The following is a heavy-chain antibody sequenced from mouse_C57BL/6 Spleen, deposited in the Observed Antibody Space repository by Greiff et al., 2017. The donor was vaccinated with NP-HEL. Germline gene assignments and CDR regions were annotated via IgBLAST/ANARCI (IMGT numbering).Heavy chain of an antibody. J-gene: IGHJ2*01. Sequence: VQLQQSGAELVKPGASVKISCKASGYAFSSYWMNWVKQRPGKGLEWIGQIYPGDGDTNYNGKFKGKATLTADKSSSTAYMQLSSLTSEDSAVYFCARRGGSNYDFDYWGQGTTLTVSS. CDR2: IYPGDGDT. CDR3: ARRGGSNYDFDY. V-gene: IGHV1-80*01. CDR1: GYAFSSYW. D-gene: IGHD2-5*01.